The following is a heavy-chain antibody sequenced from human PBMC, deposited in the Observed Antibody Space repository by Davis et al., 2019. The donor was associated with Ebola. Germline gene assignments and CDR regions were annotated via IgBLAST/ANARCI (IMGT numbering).Heavy chain of an antibody. CDR2: ISSSSNYI. Sequence: GESLKISCAASGLTFSRYSMNWVRQGPGKGLEWVSSISSSSNYIYYADSVKGRFTISRDNAKYSLFLQMNSLRAEDTAVYYCARDPTRTYYDFWSGSSDYYYGMDVWGQGTTVTVSS. CDR3: ARDPTRTYYDFWSGSSDYYYGMDV. D-gene: IGHD3-3*01. CDR1: GLTFSRYS. J-gene: IGHJ6*02. V-gene: IGHV3-21*01.